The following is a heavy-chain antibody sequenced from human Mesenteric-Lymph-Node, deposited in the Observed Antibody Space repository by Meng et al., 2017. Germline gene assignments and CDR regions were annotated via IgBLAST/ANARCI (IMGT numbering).Heavy chain of an antibody. D-gene: IGHD3-22*01. CDR2: IYYSEST. J-gene: IGHJ4*02. V-gene: IGHV4-61*01. CDR3: ASGPCERPWTFYYDSSGYLYFHY. CDR1: GGAGSSGSYY. Sequence: AETLSHTCTMSGGAGSSGSYYWSWIRQPPGKGLEWSGYIYYSESTNYNPSLKSRVSISVDTSKNQFSGKLSSVTAADTAVYYCASGPCERPWTFYYDSSGYLYFHYWGQGTLVTVSS.